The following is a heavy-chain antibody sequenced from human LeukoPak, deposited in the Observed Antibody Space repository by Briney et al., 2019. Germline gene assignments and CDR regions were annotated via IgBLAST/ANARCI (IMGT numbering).Heavy chain of an antibody. CDR3: AKGSPGSYDFWSGYYDPHFDY. CDR1: GFTFSSYA. Sequence: GGSLRLSCAASGFTFSSYAMRWVRQAPGKGLEWVSAVSGSGGSTYYADSVKGRFTISRDNSKNTLYLQMNSLRAEDTAVYYCAKGSPGSYDFWSGYYDPHFDYWGQGTLVTVSS. D-gene: IGHD3-3*01. J-gene: IGHJ4*02. V-gene: IGHV3-23*01. CDR2: VSGSGGST.